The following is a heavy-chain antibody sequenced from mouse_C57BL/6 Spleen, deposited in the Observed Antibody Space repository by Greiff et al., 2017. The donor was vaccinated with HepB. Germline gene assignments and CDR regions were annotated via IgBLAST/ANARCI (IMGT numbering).Heavy chain of an antibody. CDR2: IWSDGRT. J-gene: IGHJ4*01. CDR3: ARHNLGRGYAMDY. CDR1: GFSFTSYG. D-gene: IGHD4-1*01. Sequence: VQLQQSGPGLVAPSQSLSITCTVSGFSFTSYGVHWVRQPPGKGLEWLGVIWSDGRTTYNSALKSRMSINTDHSKSQVFLKMNSLQTDDTSMYSCARHNLGRGYAMDYWGQGTSVTVSS. V-gene: IGHV2-6-1*01.